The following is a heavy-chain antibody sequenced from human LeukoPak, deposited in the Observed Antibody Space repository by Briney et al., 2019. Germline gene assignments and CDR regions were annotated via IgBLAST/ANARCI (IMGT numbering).Heavy chain of an antibody. CDR3: ARGSSFSNY. CDR1: GFTFSSYS. D-gene: IGHD2-2*01. Sequence: GGSLRLSCAASGFTFSSYSMNWVRQAPGKGLEWVSYISSSSSTIYYADSVKDRFTISRDNAKNSLYLQMNRLRAEDTAFYYCARGSSFSNYWGQGTLVTVSS. J-gene: IGHJ4*02. CDR2: ISSSSSTI. V-gene: IGHV3-48*04.